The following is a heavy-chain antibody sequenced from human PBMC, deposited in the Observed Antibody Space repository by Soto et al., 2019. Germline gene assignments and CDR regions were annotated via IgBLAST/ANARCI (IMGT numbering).Heavy chain of an antibody. CDR2: IIPIFGTA. J-gene: IGHJ4*02. D-gene: IGHD3-22*01. CDR1: GGTFSSYA. CDR3: ASKTIYDSSGYPLRFDY. V-gene: IGHV1-69*12. Sequence: QVQLVQSGAEVKKPGSSVKVSCKASGGTFSSYAISWVRQAPGQGLEWMGGIIPIFGTANYAQKFQGRVTITAXXSXSXXYMELSSLRSEDTAVYYCASKTIYDSSGYPLRFDYWGQGTLVTVSS.